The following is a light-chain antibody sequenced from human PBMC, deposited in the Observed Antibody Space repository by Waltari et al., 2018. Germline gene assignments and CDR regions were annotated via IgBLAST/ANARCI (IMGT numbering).Light chain of an antibody. Sequence: DIQMTQSPSSLSASVGDTVPITCRASQGISSYLNWFQQKPGKAPKLLIYAATTLQSGVPSRFSGSGSGTEFTLTISSLQPEDFATYVCLQHNTYPYSFGQGTKVEIK. CDR1: QGISSY. CDR3: LQHNTYPYS. J-gene: IGKJ2*03. V-gene: IGKV1-17*01. CDR2: AAT.